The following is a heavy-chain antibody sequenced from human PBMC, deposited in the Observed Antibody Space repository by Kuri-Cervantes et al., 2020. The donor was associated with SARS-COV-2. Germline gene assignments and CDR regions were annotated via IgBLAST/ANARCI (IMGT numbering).Heavy chain of an antibody. CDR3: ALRIVATIGFDY. Sequence: LRLSCTVSGGSISSGDYYWSWIRQPPGKGLEWIGYIYYSGSTYYNPSLKSRVTISVDTSKNQFSLKLSSVTAADTAVYYCALRIVATIGFDYWGQGTLVTVSS. J-gene: IGHJ4*02. CDR1: GGSISSGDYY. V-gene: IGHV4-30-4*08. CDR2: IYYSGST. D-gene: IGHD5-12*01.